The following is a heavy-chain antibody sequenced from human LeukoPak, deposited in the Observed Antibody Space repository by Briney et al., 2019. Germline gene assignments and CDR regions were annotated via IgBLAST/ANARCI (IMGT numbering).Heavy chain of an antibody. CDR1: GFTFSSYS. J-gene: IGHJ4*02. CDR3: APGETWSSSWPGY. CDR2: ISSSSSYI. Sequence: PGGSLRLSCAASGFTFSSYSINWVRQAPGKGLEWVSSISSSSSYIYYADSVKGRFTISRDNAKNSLYLQMNSLRAEDTAVHYCAPGETWSSSWPGYWGQGTLVTVSS. D-gene: IGHD6-13*01. V-gene: IGHV3-21*01.